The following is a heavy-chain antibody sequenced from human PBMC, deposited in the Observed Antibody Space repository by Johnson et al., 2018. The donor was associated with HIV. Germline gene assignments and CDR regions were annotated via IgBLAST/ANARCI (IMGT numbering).Heavy chain of an antibody. D-gene: IGHD3-10*01. CDR3: AKDKTLYGSGTFDAFDI. J-gene: IGHJ3*02. CDR1: RFTFSSYG. Sequence: VQLVESGGGVVQPGGSLRLYCTASRFTFSSYGMHWVRQAPGKGLEWMAFVRYDGSNKYYEDSVKGRFTISRDSSKNTLYLQLNSLRPEDTAVYYCAKDKTLYGSGTFDAFDIWGQGTMVTVSS. V-gene: IGHV3-30*02. CDR2: VRYDGSNK.